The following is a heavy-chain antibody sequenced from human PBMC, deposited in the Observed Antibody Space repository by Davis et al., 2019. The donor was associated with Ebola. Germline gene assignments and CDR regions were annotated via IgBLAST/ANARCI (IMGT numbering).Heavy chain of an antibody. J-gene: IGHJ4*02. V-gene: IGHV3-7*01. CDR2: IKQDGSEK. CDR3: ARDPDSTGITIFGVVDAYFDY. D-gene: IGHD3-3*01. CDR1: GFTFSSYW. Sequence: GGSLRLSCAASGFTFSSYWMSWVRQAPGKGLEWVANIKQDGSEKYYVDSVKGRFTISRDNAKNSLYLQMNSLRDEDTAVYYCARDPDSTGITIFGVVDAYFDYWGQGTLVTVSS.